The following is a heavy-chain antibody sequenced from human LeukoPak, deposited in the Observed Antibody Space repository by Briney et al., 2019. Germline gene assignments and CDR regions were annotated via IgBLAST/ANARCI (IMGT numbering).Heavy chain of an antibody. CDR1: GFTVSNKY. Sequence: PGGSLRLSCVASGFTVSNKYMSWVRQAPGKGLEWVSVLYNAGSTYYADSVKGRFTISRDNSKNTLYLQMNSLRAEDTAVYFCAKAHYYDSSGYPNDAFDIWGQGTMVTVSS. J-gene: IGHJ3*02. D-gene: IGHD3-22*01. V-gene: IGHV3-53*01. CDR2: LYNAGST. CDR3: AKAHYYDSSGYPNDAFDI.